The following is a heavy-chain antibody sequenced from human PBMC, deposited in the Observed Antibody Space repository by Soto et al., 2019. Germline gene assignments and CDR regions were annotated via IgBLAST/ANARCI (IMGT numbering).Heavy chain of an antibody. J-gene: IGHJ4*02. CDR1: GGSVSIGIYY. V-gene: IGHV4-61*01. CDR2: LHYSGST. D-gene: IGHD2-2*01. Sequence: QVQLQESGPGLVKPSETLSLTCTVSGGSVSIGIYYWSWIRQPPGKGLEWIGYLHYSGSTNYNPSLKXXAXMXXDTSHTQSALRLSSVRAADTAGYYCAGYAPASFDSWGPGTLVTVSS. CDR3: AGYAPASFDS.